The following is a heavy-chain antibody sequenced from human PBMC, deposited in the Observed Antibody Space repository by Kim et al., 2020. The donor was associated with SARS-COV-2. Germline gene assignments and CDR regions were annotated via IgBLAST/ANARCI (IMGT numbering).Heavy chain of an antibody. Sequence: GGSLRLSCAASGFTFSSYSMNWVRQAPGKGLEWVSSISSSSSYIYYADSVKGRLTISRDNAKNSLYLQMNSLRAEDTAVYYCARSLDGRLSEQLEFYYYGMDVWGQGTTVTVSS. CDR2: ISSSSSYI. CDR1: GFTFSSYS. V-gene: IGHV3-21*01. J-gene: IGHJ6*02. D-gene: IGHD1-1*01. CDR3: ARSLDGRLSEQLEFYYYGMDV.